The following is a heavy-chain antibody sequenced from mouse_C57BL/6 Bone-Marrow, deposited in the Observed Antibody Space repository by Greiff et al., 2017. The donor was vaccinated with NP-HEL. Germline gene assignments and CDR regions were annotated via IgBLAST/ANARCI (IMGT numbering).Heavy chain of an antibody. CDR2: ISYDGSN. J-gene: IGHJ4*01. Sequence: EVQLVESGPGLVKPSQSLSLTCSVTGYSITSGYYWNWIRQFPGNKLEWMGYISYDGSNNYNPSLKNRISITRDTSKNQFFLKLNSVTTEDTATYYCAREGYGNLYAMDYWGQGTSVTVSS. CDR1: GYSITSGYY. V-gene: IGHV3-6*01. CDR3: AREGYGNLYAMDY. D-gene: IGHD2-1*01.